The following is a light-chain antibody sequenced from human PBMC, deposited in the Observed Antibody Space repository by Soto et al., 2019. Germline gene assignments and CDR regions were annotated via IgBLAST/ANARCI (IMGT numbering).Light chain of an antibody. Sequence: EIVMTQSPGTLSLSPGERATISCRASQVIGSRYLAWYHQKSGQAPRLLIYDASNRGTGIPARFSGSGSGTDFTLTISSLEPEDFAVYYCQQRIKWPITFGQGTRLEIQ. CDR3: QQRIKWPIT. CDR1: QVIGSRY. CDR2: DAS. J-gene: IGKJ5*01. V-gene: IGKV3-11*01.